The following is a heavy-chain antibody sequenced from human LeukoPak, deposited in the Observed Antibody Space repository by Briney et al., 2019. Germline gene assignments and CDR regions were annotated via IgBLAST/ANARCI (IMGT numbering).Heavy chain of an antibody. D-gene: IGHD5-12*01. CDR2: ISSNGGST. Sequence: PGGSLRLSCAASGFTFSSYAMHWVRQAPGKGLEYVSAISSNGGSTYYANSVKGRFTISRDNSKNTLYLQMGSLRAEDMAVYYCARVKGSGYDDYWGQGTLVTVSS. CDR1: GFTFSSYA. CDR3: ARVKGSGYDDY. J-gene: IGHJ4*02. V-gene: IGHV3-64*01.